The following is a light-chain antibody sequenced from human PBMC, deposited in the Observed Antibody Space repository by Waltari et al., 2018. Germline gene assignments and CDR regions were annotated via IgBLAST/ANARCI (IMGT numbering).Light chain of an antibody. V-gene: IGLV2-14*01. Sequence: ALTPSPSVSGSPGQSVPISCTGTSRDIGGYNRFSWYQQHPGKAPKLMIYEVSKRPSGVSDRFSGSKSGNTASLTISGLQAEDEADYYCSSYASSSTFIFGAGTRLTVL. J-gene: IGLJ1*01. CDR3: SSYASSSTFI. CDR1: SRDIGGYNR. CDR2: EVS.